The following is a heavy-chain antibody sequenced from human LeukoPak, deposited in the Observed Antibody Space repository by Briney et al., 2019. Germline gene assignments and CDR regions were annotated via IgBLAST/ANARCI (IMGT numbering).Heavy chain of an antibody. CDR1: GGSISSSSYY. V-gene: IGHV4-39*07. CDR2: IYYSGST. J-gene: IGHJ5*02. D-gene: IGHD3-10*01. Sequence: PSETLSLTCTVSGGSISSSSYYWGWIRQPPGKGLEWIGSIYYSGSTYYNPSLKSRVTISVDTSKNQFSLKLSSVTAADTAVYYCARENTFLSITMVRGNPFDPWGQGTLVTVSS. CDR3: ARENTFLSITMVRGNPFDP.